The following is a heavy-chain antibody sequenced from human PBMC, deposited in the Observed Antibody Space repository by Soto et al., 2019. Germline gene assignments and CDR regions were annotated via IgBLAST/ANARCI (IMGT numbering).Heavy chain of an antibody. Sequence: ASVKVSCKASGYTFTSYDINWVRQATGQGLEWMGWMNPNSGNTGYAQKFQGRVTMTRNTSISTAYMELISPRAGDTALYYCATMTYTNSIGALDIWGQGTMVTVSS. J-gene: IGHJ3*02. D-gene: IGHD2-2*02. CDR3: ATMTYTNSIGALDI. CDR2: MNPNSGNT. V-gene: IGHV1-8*01. CDR1: GYTFTSYD.